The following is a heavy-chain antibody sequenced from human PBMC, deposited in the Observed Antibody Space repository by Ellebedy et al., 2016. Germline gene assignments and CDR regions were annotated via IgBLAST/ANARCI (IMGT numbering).Heavy chain of an antibody. V-gene: IGHV1-18*01. J-gene: IGHJ4*02. CDR2: ISAYNGNT. CDR3: ARVPNHYYGSGFDY. D-gene: IGHD3-10*01. CDR1: GGTFSSYA. Sequence: ASVKVSXXASGGTFSSYAISWVRQAPGQGLEWMGWISAYNGNTNYAQKLQGRVTMTTDTSTSTAYMELRSLRSDDTAVYYCARVPNHYYGSGFDYWGQGTLVTVSS.